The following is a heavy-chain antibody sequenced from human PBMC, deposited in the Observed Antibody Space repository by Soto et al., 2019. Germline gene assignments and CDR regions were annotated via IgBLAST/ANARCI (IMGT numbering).Heavy chain of an antibody. Sequence: SETLSLTCTVSGGSISSGGYYWSWIRQPPGKGLEWIGYISHSGSTYFNPSLKSRVTISVDRSKNQFSLKLSSVTAADTAVYYCARGGLLPDYWGQGTLVTVSS. CDR2: ISHSGST. CDR3: ARGGLLPDY. D-gene: IGHD6-19*01. CDR1: GGSISSGGYY. J-gene: IGHJ4*02. V-gene: IGHV4-30-2*01.